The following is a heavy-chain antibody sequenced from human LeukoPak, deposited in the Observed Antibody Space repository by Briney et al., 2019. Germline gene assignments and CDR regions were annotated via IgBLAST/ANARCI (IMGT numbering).Heavy chain of an antibody. J-gene: IGHJ3*02. CDR1: GFTVSSNY. Sequence: GGSLRLSCAASGFTVSSNYMSWVRQAPGKGLEWVSVIYSGGSTYYADSVKGRFTISRDNSKNTLYLQMNSLRAEDTAVYYCARDAYYYDSSGYRDDAFDIWGQGTMVTVSS. CDR3: ARDAYYYDSSGYRDDAFDI. D-gene: IGHD3-22*01. CDR2: IYSGGST. V-gene: IGHV3-53*01.